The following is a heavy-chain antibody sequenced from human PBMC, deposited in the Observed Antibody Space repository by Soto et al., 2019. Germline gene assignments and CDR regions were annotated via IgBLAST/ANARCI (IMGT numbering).Heavy chain of an antibody. Sequence: QVQLQESGPGLVKPSQTLSLTCTVSGGSISSSGYCWSWIRQHPGKGLEWVGHIYYSGSTYYNPSLRSRATISVDTSKNQFSLRLSTVTAADTAVYYCARDQIGFRELLGWFDPWGQGTLVTVSS. J-gene: IGHJ5*02. CDR2: IYYSGST. CDR1: GGSISSSGYC. CDR3: ARDQIGFRELLGWFDP. D-gene: IGHD3-10*01. V-gene: IGHV4-31*03.